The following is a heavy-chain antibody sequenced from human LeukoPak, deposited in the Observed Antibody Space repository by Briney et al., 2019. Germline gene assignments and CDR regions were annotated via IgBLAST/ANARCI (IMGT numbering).Heavy chain of an antibody. CDR3: ARVRDGYNVADY. CDR1: GGSISSYY. V-gene: IGHV4-59*01. Sequence: SEALSLTCTVSGGSISSYYWSWIRQPPGKGLEWIGYIYYSGSTNYNPSLKSRVTISVDTSKNQFSLKLSSVTAADTAVYYCARVRDGYNVADYWGQGSLVTVSS. CDR2: IYYSGST. D-gene: IGHD5-24*01. J-gene: IGHJ4*02.